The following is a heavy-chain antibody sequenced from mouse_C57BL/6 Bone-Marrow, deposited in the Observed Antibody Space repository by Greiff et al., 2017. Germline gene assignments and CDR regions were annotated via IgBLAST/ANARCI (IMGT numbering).Heavy chain of an antibody. CDR1: GYTFTNYW. J-gene: IGHJ4*01. Sequence: VKLVESGAELVRPGTSVKMSCKASGYTFTNYWIGWAKQRPGHGLEWIGDIYPGGGYTYYNEKFKGKATLTADKSSSTAYMQFSSLTSEDSAIYYCARLARLLWYAMDYWGQGTSVTVSS. CDR2: IYPGGGYT. CDR3: ARLARLLWYAMDY. V-gene: IGHV1-63*01. D-gene: IGHD1-1*02.